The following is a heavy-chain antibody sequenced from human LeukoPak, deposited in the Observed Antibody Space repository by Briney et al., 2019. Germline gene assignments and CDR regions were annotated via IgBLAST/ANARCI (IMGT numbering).Heavy chain of an antibody. D-gene: IGHD2-15*01. J-gene: IGHJ4*02. V-gene: IGHV3-48*01. Sequence: GGSLRLSCAASGFTFSTCSMNWFRQAPGKGLEWVSDISSSSSTMYYADSVKGRFTISRDNAKNSLYLQMNSLRAEDTAVYYCATDRGGYFDLWGQGTLVTVSS. CDR3: ATDRGGYFDL. CDR1: GFTFSTCS. CDR2: ISSSSSTM.